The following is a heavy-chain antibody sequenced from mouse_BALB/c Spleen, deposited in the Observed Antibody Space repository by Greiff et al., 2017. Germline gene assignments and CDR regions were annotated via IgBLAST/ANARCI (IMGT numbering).Heavy chain of an antibody. CDR3: NARYDYEVAY. Sequence: VQLKQSGAELVRSGASVKLSCTASGFNIKDYYMHWVKQRPEQGLEWIGWIDPENGDTEYAPKFQGKATMTADTSSNTAYLQLSSLTSEDTAVYYCNARYDYEVAYWGQGTLVTVSA. V-gene: IGHV14-4*02. CDR2: IDPENGDT. CDR1: GFNIKDYY. J-gene: IGHJ3*01. D-gene: IGHD2-4*01.